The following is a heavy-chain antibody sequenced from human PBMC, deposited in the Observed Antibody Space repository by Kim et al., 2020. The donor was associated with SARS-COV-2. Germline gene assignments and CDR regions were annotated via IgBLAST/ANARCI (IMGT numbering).Heavy chain of an antibody. D-gene: IGHD6-13*01. V-gene: IGHV1-2*02. J-gene: IGHJ4*02. Sequence: ASVKVSCKASGYTFTGYYMHWVRQAPGQGLEWMGWINPNSGGTNYAQKFQGRVTMTRDTSISTAYMELSRLRSDDTAVYYCARVWDSSSWYAPYDYWGQGTLVTVSS. CDR2: INPNSGGT. CDR3: ARVWDSSSWYAPYDY. CDR1: GYTFTGYY.